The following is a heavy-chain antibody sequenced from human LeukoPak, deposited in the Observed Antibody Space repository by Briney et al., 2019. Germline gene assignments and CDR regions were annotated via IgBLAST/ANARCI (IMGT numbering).Heavy chain of an antibody. J-gene: IGHJ4*02. V-gene: IGHV3-30*03. CDR2: IANDGKTT. D-gene: IGHD6-13*01. Sequence: GGSLRLSCAASGFTFSSFGMHWVRQAPGKGLEWVAVIANDGKTTYYADSVKGRFTISRDNAKNSLYLQMNSLRAEDTAVYYCARDLDSSTWYRGFDYWGQGTLVTVSS. CDR1: GFTFSSFG. CDR3: ARDLDSSTWYRGFDY.